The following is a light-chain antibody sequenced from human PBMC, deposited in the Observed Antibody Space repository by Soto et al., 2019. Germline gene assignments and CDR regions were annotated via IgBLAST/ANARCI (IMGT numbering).Light chain of an antibody. Sequence: EIGISQSPATLSVSPGEGATLSCRASQSVSSKLAWYQQKPGQAPRLLIYGASTRATGIPARFSGSGSGTEFTLIISSLQSEDSAVYYCQQYNSWLWTFGQGTKADNK. CDR3: QQYNSWLWT. CDR1: QSVSSK. J-gene: IGKJ1*01. V-gene: IGKV3-15*01. CDR2: GAS.